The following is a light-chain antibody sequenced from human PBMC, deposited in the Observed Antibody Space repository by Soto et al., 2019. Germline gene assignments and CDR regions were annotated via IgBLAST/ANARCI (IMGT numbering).Light chain of an antibody. Sequence: QSVLTQPPSVSGAPGQRVTISCTGSSSNIGAGYDVNWYQQLPGIAPKLLIYRNNNRPSGVPDRFSGSKSGNSASLAITGLQAEVEADYYCQSYDSSLSGYVVFGGRTKLTVL. CDR2: RNN. CDR3: QSYDSSLSGYVV. CDR1: SSNIGAGYD. J-gene: IGLJ2*01. V-gene: IGLV1-40*01.